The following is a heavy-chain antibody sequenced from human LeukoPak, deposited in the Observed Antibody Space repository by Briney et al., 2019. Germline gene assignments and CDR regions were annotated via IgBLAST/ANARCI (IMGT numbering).Heavy chain of an antibody. D-gene: IGHD4-17*01. Sequence: GGPLTHSCAPSGFTFSDYYMSWLRQAPGKGLDWVSYISSSSSYTNYADSVKGRFTISRDTAKNSLFLKMNSLRAEDTAVYYCARMGEHDYGDYSWFDPWGQGTLVTVSS. CDR2: ISSSSSYT. CDR1: GFTFSDYY. CDR3: ARMGEHDYGDYSWFDP. J-gene: IGHJ5*02. V-gene: IGHV3-11*03.